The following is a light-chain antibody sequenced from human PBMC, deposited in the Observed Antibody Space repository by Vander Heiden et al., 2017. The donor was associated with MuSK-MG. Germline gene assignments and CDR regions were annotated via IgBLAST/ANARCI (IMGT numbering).Light chain of an antibody. CDR1: QSVSSSY. CDR2: GAS. V-gene: IGKV3-20*01. J-gene: IGKJ4*01. Sequence: EIVLTQSPGTLSLSPGERATLACRASQSVSSSYLAWYQQKPGQAHRLLIYGASSGSGTDFTLTISRLEPEDFAVYYCQQYGSSPTLTFGGGTKVEIK. CDR3: QQYGSSPTLT.